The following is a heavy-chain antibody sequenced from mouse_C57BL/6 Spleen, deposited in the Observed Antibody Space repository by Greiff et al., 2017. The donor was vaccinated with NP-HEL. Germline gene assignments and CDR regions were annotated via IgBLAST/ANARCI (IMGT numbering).Heavy chain of an antibody. CDR2: IDPSDSYT. V-gene: IGHV1-69*01. D-gene: IGHD4-1*01. CDR3: ARWGELGRGRFDY. Sequence: QVHVKQPGAELVMPGASVKLSCKASGYNFTSYWMHWVKQRPGQGLEWIGEIDPSDSYTNYNQKFKGKSTLTVDKSSSTAYMQLSSLTSEDSAVYYCARWGELGRGRFDYWGQGTTLTVSS. J-gene: IGHJ2*01. CDR1: GYNFTSYW.